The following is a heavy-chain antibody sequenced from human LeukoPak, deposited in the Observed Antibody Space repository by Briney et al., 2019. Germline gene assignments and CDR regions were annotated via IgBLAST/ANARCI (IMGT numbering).Heavy chain of an antibody. Sequence: SETLSLTCTVSGGSISSYYWGWIRQPPGKGLEWIGYIYYSGSTNYNPSLKGRVTISVDTSKNQFSLKLSSVTAADTAVYYCARVSIFGIGYYYYYMDVWGKGTTVTVSS. V-gene: IGHV4-59*01. CDR1: GGSISSYY. CDR2: IYYSGST. CDR3: ARVSIFGIGYYYYYMDV. J-gene: IGHJ6*03. D-gene: IGHD3-3*01.